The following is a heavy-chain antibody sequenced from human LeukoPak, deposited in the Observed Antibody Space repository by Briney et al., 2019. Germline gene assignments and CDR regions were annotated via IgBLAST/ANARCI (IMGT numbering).Heavy chain of an antibody. CDR2: IYYSGST. D-gene: IGHD2-15*01. V-gene: IGHV4-39*01. CDR3: ARIRARTLDAFDI. CDR1: GGSISNYY. Sequence: SETLSLTCTVSGGSISNYYWGWLRQAPGKGLEWIGSIYYSGSTYYNPSLKSRVTISVDTSKNQFSLKLSSVTAADTAVYYCARIRARTLDAFDIWGQGTMVTVSS. J-gene: IGHJ3*02.